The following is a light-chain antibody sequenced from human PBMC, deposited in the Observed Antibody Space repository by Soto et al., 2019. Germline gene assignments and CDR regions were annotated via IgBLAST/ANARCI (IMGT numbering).Light chain of an antibody. Sequence: PSACHKKKNNIGSNFVNWYQHLPGRAPNLFIYGHNQRPSGVPDRFSGSKSGTSASLAISGLQSEDEAEYYCAAWDDNLSGFYVFGTGT. CDR3: AAWDDNLSGFYV. CDR2: GHN. V-gene: IGLV1-44*01. J-gene: IGLJ1*01. CDR1: KNNIGSNF.